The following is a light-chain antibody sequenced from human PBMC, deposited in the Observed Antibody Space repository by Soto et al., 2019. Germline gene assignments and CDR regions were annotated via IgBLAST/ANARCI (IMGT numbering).Light chain of an antibody. Sequence: QSALTQPASVSGSPGQSITISCTGTSSDVGGYNYVSWDQQHPGKAPKLMIYDVSNRPSGVSNRFSGSKSGNTASLTISGLQAEYEADDYCRSYTSSSTLVFGGGTKLTVL. J-gene: IGLJ2*01. V-gene: IGLV2-14*01. CDR2: DVS. CDR3: RSYTSSSTLV. CDR1: SSDVGGYNY.